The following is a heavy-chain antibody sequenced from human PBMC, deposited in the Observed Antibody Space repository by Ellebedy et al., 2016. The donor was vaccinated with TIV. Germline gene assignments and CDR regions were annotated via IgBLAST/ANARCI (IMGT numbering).Heavy chain of an antibody. Sequence: GSLRLXCTVSGGSLNNYFWSWIRQPPGKGLEWIGYIYYSADTNYNPSLKSRVTISVDTSKKQVSLKLSSVTAADTAVYFCASGQAGDSWGQGTLVTVSS. V-gene: IGHV4-59*01. CDR1: GGSLNNYF. CDR2: IYYSADT. J-gene: IGHJ4*02. CDR3: ASGQAGDS.